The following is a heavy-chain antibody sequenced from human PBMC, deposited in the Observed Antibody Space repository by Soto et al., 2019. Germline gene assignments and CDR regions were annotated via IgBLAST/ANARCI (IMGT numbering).Heavy chain of an antibody. CDR2: IFYLGSS. CDR1: GDSIISSDFY. CDR3: ARHSLALRKNNWFDP. Sequence: TLSLTCTVSGDSIISSDFYWGWVRQPPGKGLEWIGSIFYLGSSYYNPSLKSRVTMSVDTSKNQFSLRLRSVTAADTALYFCARHSLALRKNNWFDPWGQGIMVTVSS. J-gene: IGHJ5*02. D-gene: IGHD3-3*02. V-gene: IGHV4-39*01.